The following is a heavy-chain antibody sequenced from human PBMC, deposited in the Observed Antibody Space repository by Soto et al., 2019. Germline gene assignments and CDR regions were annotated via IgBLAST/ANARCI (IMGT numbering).Heavy chain of an antibody. CDR2: IFYLGSS. CDR1: GDSIISSDFY. CDR3: ARHSLALRKNNWFDP. Sequence: TLSLTCTVSGDSIISSDFYWGWVRQPPGKGLEWIGSIFYLGSSYYNPSLKSRVTMSVDTSKNQFSLRLRSVTAADTALYFCARHSLALRKNNWFDPWGQGIMVTVSS. J-gene: IGHJ5*02. D-gene: IGHD3-3*02. V-gene: IGHV4-39*01.